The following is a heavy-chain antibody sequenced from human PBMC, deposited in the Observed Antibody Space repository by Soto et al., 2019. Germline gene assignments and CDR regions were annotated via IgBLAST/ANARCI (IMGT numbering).Heavy chain of an antibody. CDR2: ISYDGSNK. D-gene: IGHD3-22*01. CDR3: AKDQYYYDSSGYYSPQY. V-gene: IGHV3-30*18. CDR1: GFTFISYG. J-gene: IGHJ4*02. Sequence: WGSLRLSCAASGFTFISYGIHFFRHSPFKWLEWVAVISYDGSNKYYADSVKGRFTISRDNSKNTLYLQMNSLRAEDTAVYYCAKDQYYYDSSGYYSPQYWGQGTLVTVSS.